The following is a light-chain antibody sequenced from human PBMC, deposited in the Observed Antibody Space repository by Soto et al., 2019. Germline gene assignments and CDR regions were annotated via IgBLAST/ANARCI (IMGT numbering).Light chain of an antibody. Sequence: QSVLTQSPSASGTPGQRVTISCSGSSSNIGSNTVNWYQQLPGTAPKLLIYSNNQRPSGVPDRFSGSKSGTSASLAISGLQSEDEADYYCAAWDDSLYGVVFGGGTKLTVL. CDR3: AAWDDSLYGVV. J-gene: IGLJ2*01. CDR2: SNN. CDR1: SSNIGSNT. V-gene: IGLV1-44*01.